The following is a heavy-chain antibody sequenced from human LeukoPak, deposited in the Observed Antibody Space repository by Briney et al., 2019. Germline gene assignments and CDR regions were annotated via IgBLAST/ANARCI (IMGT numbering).Heavy chain of an antibody. D-gene: IGHD2-21*02. CDR1: GFTFSSYA. Sequence: GGSLRLSCAAPGFTFSSYAMSWVRQAPGKGLEWVSAISGSGGSTYYADSVKGRFTISRDNSKNTLYLQMNSLRAEDTAVYYCAKSVEEVTALLTHFDYWGQGTLVTVSS. J-gene: IGHJ4*02. V-gene: IGHV3-23*01. CDR3: AKSVEEVTALLTHFDY. CDR2: ISGSGGST.